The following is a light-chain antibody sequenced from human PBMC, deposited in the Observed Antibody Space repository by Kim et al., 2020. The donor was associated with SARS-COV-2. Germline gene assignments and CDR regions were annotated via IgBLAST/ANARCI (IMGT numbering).Light chain of an antibody. V-gene: IGKV3-20*01. J-gene: IGKJ1*01. CDR3: QQFGSSPWT. CDR2: GAS. Sequence: EIVLTQSPGTLSLSLGERATLSCRASQSVSGSYLAWYQQKPGQAPRLVIYGASSRATGIPDRFTGSGSETDFTLTINGLEPEDFAVYYCQQFGSSPWTFGQGTKVDIK. CDR1: QSVSGSY.